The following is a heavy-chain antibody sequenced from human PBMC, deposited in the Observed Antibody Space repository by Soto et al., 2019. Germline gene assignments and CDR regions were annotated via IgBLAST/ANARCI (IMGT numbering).Heavy chain of an antibody. CDR1: GGSLSNFG. J-gene: IGHJ6*02. CDR2: ISPVFGTP. V-gene: IGHV1-69*12. Sequence: QVQLVQSGAEVKKPGSSVKVSCTASGGSLSNFGISWVRQAPGQGLEWMGAISPVFGTPNYAQKFQDRVTINADESTTTVYMEVRSLTSEDTAVYYCARGDATKIVVTTYYAMDVWGQWTTVTVSS. CDR3: ARGDATKIVVTTYYAMDV. D-gene: IGHD3-22*01.